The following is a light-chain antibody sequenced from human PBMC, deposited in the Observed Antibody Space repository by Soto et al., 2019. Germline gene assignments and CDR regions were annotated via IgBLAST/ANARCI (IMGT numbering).Light chain of an antibody. Sequence: QSALTQPPSASGSPGQSVTISCTGTSSDVGGYNYVSWYQQHPGKAPKLMIYEVSKRPSGVPDRFSGSKSGNTASLTVSGIQAEDEADYYCSSYAGSHNVVFGGGTKVTVL. J-gene: IGLJ2*01. CDR2: EVS. CDR1: SSDVGGYNY. CDR3: SSYAGSHNVV. V-gene: IGLV2-8*01.